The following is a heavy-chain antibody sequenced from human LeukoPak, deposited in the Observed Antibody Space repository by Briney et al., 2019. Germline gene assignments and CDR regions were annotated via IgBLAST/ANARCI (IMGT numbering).Heavy chain of an antibody. J-gene: IGHJ3*02. D-gene: IGHD1-26*01. CDR1: GGSISSYY. CDR3: GGSYGHAFDI. V-gene: IGHV4-59*08. CDR2: IYYSGST. Sequence: SETLSLTCTVSGGSISSYYWSWIRQPPGKGLEWIGYIYYSGSTNCNPSLKSRVTISVDTSKNQFSLKLSSVTAADTAVYYCGGSYGHAFDIWGQGTMVTVSS.